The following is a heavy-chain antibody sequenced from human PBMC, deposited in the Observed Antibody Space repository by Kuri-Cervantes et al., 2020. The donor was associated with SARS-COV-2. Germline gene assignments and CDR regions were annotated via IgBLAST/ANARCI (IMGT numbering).Heavy chain of an antibody. CDR2: ISGSGSST. D-gene: IGHD6-13*01. Sequence: GGSLRLSCAASGFTFSSYAMSWVRQAPGKGLEWVSAISGSGSSTYYADSVKGRFTISRDNSKNTLYLQMNSLRAEDTAVYYCAKTLAAGTLLRGYFDYWGQGTLVTVSS. CDR1: GFTFSSYA. CDR3: AKTLAAGTLLRGYFDY. J-gene: IGHJ4*02. V-gene: IGHV3-23*01.